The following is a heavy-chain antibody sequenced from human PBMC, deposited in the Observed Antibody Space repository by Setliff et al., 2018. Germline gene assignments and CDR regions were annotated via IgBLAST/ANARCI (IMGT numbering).Heavy chain of an antibody. V-gene: IGHV1-2*02. CDR3: ARGLSGSYFADY. J-gene: IGHJ4*02. D-gene: IGHD1-26*01. Sequence: GASVKVSCKASGYTFTGYYMHWVRQAPGQGLEWMGWINPNSGGTNYAQKFQGRVTMTTDTSTSTAYMELRSLRSDDTAVYYCARGLSGSYFADYWGQGTLVTVSS. CDR2: INPNSGGT. CDR1: GYTFTGYY.